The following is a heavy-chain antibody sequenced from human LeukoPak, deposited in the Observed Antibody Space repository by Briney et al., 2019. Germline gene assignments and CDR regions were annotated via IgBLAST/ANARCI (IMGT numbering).Heavy chain of an antibody. J-gene: IGHJ6*03. Sequence: SVKVSCKASGGTFSSYAISWVRQDPGQGLEWMGGIISIFGTANYAQKFQGRVTITADESTSTAYMELSSLRSEDTAVYYCARTRTGVFRTTYYYYYMDVWGKGTTVTVSS. D-gene: IGHD2-8*02. V-gene: IGHV1-69*13. CDR1: GGTFSSYA. CDR3: ARTRTGVFRTTYYYYYMDV. CDR2: IISIFGTA.